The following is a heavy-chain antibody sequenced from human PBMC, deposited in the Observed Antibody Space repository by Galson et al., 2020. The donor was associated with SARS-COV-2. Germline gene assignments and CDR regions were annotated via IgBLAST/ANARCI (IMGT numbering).Heavy chain of an antibody. J-gene: IGHJ4*02. V-gene: IGHV2-5*02. CDR1: GFSLTTSGVG. D-gene: IGHD7-27*01. CDR2: IYWDDDK. Sequence: SGPPLVKPTQTLTLTCTFSGFSLTTSGVGVGWIRQPPGTALEWRALIYWDDDKRYSPSLKTRLTVTKDTSKNQVVLTMTNMDPEDTGTYYCSRGPNWGSFFDYWGQGNLVTVFS. CDR3: SRGPNWGSFFDY.